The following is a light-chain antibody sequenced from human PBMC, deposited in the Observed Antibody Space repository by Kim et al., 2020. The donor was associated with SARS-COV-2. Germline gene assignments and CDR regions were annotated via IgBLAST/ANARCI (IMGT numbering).Light chain of an antibody. J-gene: IGKJ1*01. CDR1: PSVTTHC. Sequence: SPEESAALSCGASPSVTTHCFTWYQQRPGQAPRLFIYTASSRATGIPDRFSRSGSGTYCTLSISRLEPEDFAVYYCQQYGDPARTFGQGTKVDLK. CDR2: TAS. V-gene: IGKV3-20*01. CDR3: QQYGDPART.